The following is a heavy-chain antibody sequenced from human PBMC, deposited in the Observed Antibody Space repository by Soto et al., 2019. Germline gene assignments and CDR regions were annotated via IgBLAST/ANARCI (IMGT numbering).Heavy chain of an antibody. V-gene: IGHV1-18*04. D-gene: IGHD3-3*01. CDR1: VFTSSG. CDR3: AREGILGLFDAYDL. Sequence: QDQLLQSGAEVKKPGASVKVSCKASVFTSSGISWVRQAPGQRLEWMGWISTHNGNTIYAQKFQGRVIMTMDTSTTTVYMELRSLRPDDTAVYLCAREGILGLFDAYDLWGQGKMVTVSS. CDR2: ISTHNGNT. J-gene: IGHJ3*01.